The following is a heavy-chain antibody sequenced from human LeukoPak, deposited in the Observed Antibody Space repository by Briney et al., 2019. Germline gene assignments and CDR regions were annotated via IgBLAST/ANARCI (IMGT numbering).Heavy chain of an antibody. Sequence: SETLSLTCTVSGGSISSGGYYWSWIRQPPGKGLEWIGYIYHSGSTYYNPSLKSRVTISVDRSKSQFSLKLSSVTAADTAVYYCAVQGGTGFDYWGQGTLVTVSS. D-gene: IGHD1-1*01. CDR2: IYHSGST. CDR3: AVQGGTGFDY. CDR1: GGSISSGGYY. J-gene: IGHJ4*02. V-gene: IGHV4-30-2*01.